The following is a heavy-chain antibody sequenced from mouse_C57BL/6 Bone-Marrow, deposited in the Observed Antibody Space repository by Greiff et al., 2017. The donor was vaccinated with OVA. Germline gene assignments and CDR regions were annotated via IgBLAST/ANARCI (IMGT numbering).Heavy chain of an antibody. CDR1: GFNIKDDY. CDR2: IDPENGDT. D-gene: IGHD2-3*01. CDR3: TTWGGYYVPYYYAMDY. V-gene: IGHV14-4*01. Sequence: EVQLKESGAELVRPGASVKLSCTASGFNIKDDYMHWVKQRPEQGLEWIGWIDPENGDTEYASKFQGKATITADTSSNTAYLQLSSLTSEDTAVYYCTTWGGYYVPYYYAMDYWGQGTSVTVSS. J-gene: IGHJ4*01.